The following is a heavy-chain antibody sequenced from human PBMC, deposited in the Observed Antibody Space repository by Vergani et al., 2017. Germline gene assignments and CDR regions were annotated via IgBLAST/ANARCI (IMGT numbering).Heavy chain of an antibody. Sequence: EVQLLESGGDLVQPGGSLRLSCAASGFTFNHYAMNWVRQAPGKGLEWVAGISGSGGSTYYAGSVKARFTISRDSSKITLYLQMNSLSAGDTAVYYCAVANPRNSGYDCLDDYHAMDVWGRGTTVTVSS. CDR2: ISGSGGST. J-gene: IGHJ6*02. V-gene: IGHV3-23*01. CDR1: GFTFNHYA. CDR3: AVANPRNSGYDCLDDYHAMDV. D-gene: IGHD5-12*01.